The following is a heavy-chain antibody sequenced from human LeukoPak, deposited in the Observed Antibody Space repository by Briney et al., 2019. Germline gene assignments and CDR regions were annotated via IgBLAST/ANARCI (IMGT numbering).Heavy chain of an antibody. J-gene: IGHJ6*02. CDR3: ARSGDSGYDLTYYYYGMDV. CDR2: INAGNGNT. Sequence: ASVKVSCKASGYTFTSYAMHWVRQAPGQRLEWMGWINAGNGNTKYSQKFQGRVTITRDTSASTAYMELSSLRSEDTAVYYCARSGDSGYDLTYYYYGMDVWGQGTTVTVSS. CDR1: GYTFTSYA. D-gene: IGHD5-12*01. V-gene: IGHV1-3*01.